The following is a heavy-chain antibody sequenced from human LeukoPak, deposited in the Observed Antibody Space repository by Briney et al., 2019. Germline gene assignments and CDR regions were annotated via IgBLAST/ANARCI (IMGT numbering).Heavy chain of an antibody. V-gene: IGHV3-30-3*02. J-gene: IGHJ4*02. CDR1: GFTFSDYA. Sequence: PGGSLRLSCAASGFTFSDYAMHWVRQAPGKGLEWVAGMSYDGTNKYYTDSVKGRFTISRDNTKNTLYVQMNSLRAEDTAVYYCAKSRYSYGVLDYWGQGTLVTVSS. D-gene: IGHD5-18*01. CDR2: MSYDGTNK. CDR3: AKSRYSYGVLDY.